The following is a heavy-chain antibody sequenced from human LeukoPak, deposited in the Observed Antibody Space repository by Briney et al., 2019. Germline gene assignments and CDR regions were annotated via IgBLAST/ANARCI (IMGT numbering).Heavy chain of an antibody. CDR2: IIPILGIA. V-gene: IGHV1-69*04. J-gene: IGHJ4*02. CDR1: GGTFSSYA. Sequence: SVKVSCKASGGTFSSYAISWVRQAPGQGREWMGRIIPILGIANYAQKFQGRVTITADKSTSTAYMELSSLRSEDTAVYYCARKIVGATRDWGQGTLVTVSS. CDR3: ARKIVGATRD. D-gene: IGHD1-26*01.